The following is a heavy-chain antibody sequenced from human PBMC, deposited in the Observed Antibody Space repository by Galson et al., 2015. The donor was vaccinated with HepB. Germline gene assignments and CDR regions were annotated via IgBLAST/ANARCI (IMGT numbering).Heavy chain of an antibody. J-gene: IGHJ6*02. V-gene: IGHV1-18*04. D-gene: IGHD3-10*01. Sequence: SVKVSCKASGYTFTSYGISWVRQAPGQGLERMGWISAYSGNTNYAQKLQGRVTMTTDTSTSTAYMELRSLRSDDTAVYYCASFTMVRGVIINYYGMDVWGQGTTVTVSS. CDR3: ASFTMVRGVIINYYGMDV. CDR1: GYTFTSYG. CDR2: ISAYSGNT.